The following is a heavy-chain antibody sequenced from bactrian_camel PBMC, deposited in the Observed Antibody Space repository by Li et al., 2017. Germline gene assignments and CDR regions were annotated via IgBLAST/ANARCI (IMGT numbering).Heavy chain of an antibody. CDR3: AARGPYCYTKLSVRDLL. Sequence: VQLVESGGGSVQAGGSLRLSCAASGYTLSGFCMGWVRQAPGKEREGVAAIEAGGDTKYADSVKGRFTISQDNAKNTVYLQMNSLKPEDTAMYYCAARGPYCYTKLSVRDLLIGARGPRSPSP. CDR2: IEAGGDT. J-gene: IGHJ4*01. V-gene: IGHV3S40*01. CDR1: GYTLSGFC. D-gene: IGHD2*01.